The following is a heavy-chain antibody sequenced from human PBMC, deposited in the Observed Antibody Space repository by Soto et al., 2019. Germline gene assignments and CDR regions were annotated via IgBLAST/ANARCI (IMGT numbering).Heavy chain of an antibody. V-gene: IGHV3-30*18. CDR3: AKRGYCSGGSCYFASELIGAFDI. CDR1: GFTFSSYG. J-gene: IGHJ3*02. D-gene: IGHD2-15*01. Sequence: QVQLVESGGGVVQPGRSLRLSCAASGFTFSSYGMHWVRQAPGKGLEWVAVISYDGSNKYYADSVKGRFTISRDNSKNTLYLQMNSLRAEDTAVYYCAKRGYCSGGSCYFASELIGAFDIWGQGTMVTVSS. CDR2: ISYDGSNK.